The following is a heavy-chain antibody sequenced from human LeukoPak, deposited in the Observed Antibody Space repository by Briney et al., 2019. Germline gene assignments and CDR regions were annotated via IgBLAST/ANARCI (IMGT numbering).Heavy chain of an antibody. CDR2: INSDGSST. Sequence: PGGSLRLSCEASGFTFSSYDMHWVRQAPGKGLVWVSRINSDGSSTSYADSVKGRFTISRDNAKNTLYLQMNSLRAEDTAVYYCARDSLPVAARKARDYYYYYYMDVWGKGTTVTVSS. J-gene: IGHJ6*03. D-gene: IGHD6-6*01. CDR1: GFTFSSYD. CDR3: ARDSLPVAARKARDYYYYYYMDV. V-gene: IGHV3-74*01.